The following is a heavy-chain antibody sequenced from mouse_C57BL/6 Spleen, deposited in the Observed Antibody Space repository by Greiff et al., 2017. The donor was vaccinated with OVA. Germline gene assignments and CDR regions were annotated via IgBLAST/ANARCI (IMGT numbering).Heavy chain of an antibody. Sequence: QVQLQQSGAELVKPGASVKLSCKASGYTFTEYTIHWVKQRSGQGLEWIGWFYPGSGSIKYNEKFKDKATLTADKSSSTVYMELSRLTSEDSAVYFCARHEEGQPLYYDYDGFAYWGQGTLVTVSA. D-gene: IGHD2-4*01. J-gene: IGHJ3*01. CDR2: FYPGSGSI. CDR3: ARHEEGQPLYYDYDGFAY. V-gene: IGHV1-62-2*01. CDR1: GYTFTEYT.